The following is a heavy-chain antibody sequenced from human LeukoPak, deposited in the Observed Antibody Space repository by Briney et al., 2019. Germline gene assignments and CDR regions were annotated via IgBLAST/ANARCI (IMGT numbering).Heavy chain of an antibody. Sequence: SETLSLTCTVSGGSISSSSYYWGWIRQPPGKGLEWIGSIYYSGSTYYNPSLKSRVTISVDTSKNQFSLKLSSVTAADTAVYYCARLRLHDFWSGYFPTYYFDYWGQGTLVTVSS. CDR3: ARLRLHDFWSGYFPTYYFDY. D-gene: IGHD3-3*01. CDR1: GGSISSSSYY. CDR2: IYYSGST. J-gene: IGHJ4*02. V-gene: IGHV4-39*01.